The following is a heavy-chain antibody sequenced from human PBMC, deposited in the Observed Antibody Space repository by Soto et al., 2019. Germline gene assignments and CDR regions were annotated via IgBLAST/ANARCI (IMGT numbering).Heavy chain of an antibody. CDR1: GYTFTSYG. J-gene: IGHJ4*02. V-gene: IGHV1-18*01. D-gene: IGHD6-19*01. Sequence: ASVKVSCKASGYTFTSYGISWVRQAPGQGLEWMGWISAYNGNTNYAQKLQGRVTMTTDTSTSTAYMELRSLRSDDTAVYYCARDLDAYSSGWLTTFGYWGQGTLVTVSS. CDR3: ARDLDAYSSGWLTTFGY. CDR2: ISAYNGNT.